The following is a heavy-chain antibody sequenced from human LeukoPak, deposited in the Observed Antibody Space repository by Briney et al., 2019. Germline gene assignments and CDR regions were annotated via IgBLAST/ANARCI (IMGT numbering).Heavy chain of an antibody. D-gene: IGHD2-15*01. CDR2: ISGSDGST. V-gene: IGHV3-23*01. Sequence: GGSLRLSCTASGFTFSNYAMSWVRQAPGKGLEWVSTISGSDGSTYSADSVKGRFTISRDNSKNTLYLQMNSLRVEDTAIYYCAKGRGYCTGGSCYSDYWGQGTLVTVSS. J-gene: IGHJ4*02. CDR3: AKGRGYCTGGSCYSDY. CDR1: GFTFSNYA.